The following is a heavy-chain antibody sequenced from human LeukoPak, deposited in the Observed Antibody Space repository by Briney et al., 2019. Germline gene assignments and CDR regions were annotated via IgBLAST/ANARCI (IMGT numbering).Heavy chain of an antibody. J-gene: IGHJ4*02. Sequence: GGSLRLSCTASGFTFSSYSMNWVRQAPGKRLEWVSSISSSSSCIYYADSVKGRFTVSRDNAKNSLYLQMNSLRAEDTAVYYCARWGQLLLNYYFDYWGQGTLVTVSS. D-gene: IGHD2-2*01. V-gene: IGHV3-21*01. CDR3: ARWGQLLLNYYFDY. CDR2: ISSSSSCI. CDR1: GFTFSSYS.